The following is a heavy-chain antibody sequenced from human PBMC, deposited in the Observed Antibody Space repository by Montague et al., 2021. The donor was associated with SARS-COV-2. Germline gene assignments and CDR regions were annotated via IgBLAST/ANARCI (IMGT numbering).Heavy chain of an antibody. CDR2: IYYSGST. J-gene: IGHJ6*02. V-gene: IGHV4-59*01. D-gene: IGHD6-19*01. CDR1: DGSINSYY. Sequence: SETLSLTCAVSDGSINSYYWRWIRQPPGKGLEWIGYIYYSGSTIYNPSPKSRVTISIDTSKNQFSLKLNSVTAADTAVYYCAGRPTPSYSSGWYLFYYAMDVWGQGTTVTVSS. CDR3: AGRPTPSYSSGWYLFYYAMDV.